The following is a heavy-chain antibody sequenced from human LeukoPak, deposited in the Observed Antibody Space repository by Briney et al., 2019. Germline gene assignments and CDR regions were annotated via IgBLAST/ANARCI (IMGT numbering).Heavy chain of an antibody. D-gene: IGHD3-3*01. Sequence: KTSETLSLTCAVYGGSFSGYYWSWIRQPPGKGLEWIGEINHSGSTNYNPSLKSRVTISVDTSKNQFSLKLSSVTAADTAVYYCARGGYDFWSSYPFNYYYYYMDVWGKGTTVTVSS. CDR3: ARGGYDFWSSYPFNYYYYYMDV. V-gene: IGHV4-34*01. CDR2: INHSGST. CDR1: GGSFSGYY. J-gene: IGHJ6*03.